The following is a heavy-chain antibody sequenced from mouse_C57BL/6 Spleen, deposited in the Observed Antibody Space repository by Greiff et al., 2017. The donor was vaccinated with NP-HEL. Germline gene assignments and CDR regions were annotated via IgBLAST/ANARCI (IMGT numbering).Heavy chain of an antibody. D-gene: IGHD1-1*01. Sequence: EVQLQQSGPELVKPGDSVKISCKASGYSFTGYFMNWVMQSHGKSLEWIGRINPYNGDTFYNQKFKGKATLTVDKSSSTAHMELRSLTSEDAAVYYCARGGNYGSSYPYFDYWGQGTTLTVSS. CDR1: GYSFTGYF. J-gene: IGHJ2*01. CDR2: INPYNGDT. V-gene: IGHV1-20*01. CDR3: ARGGNYGSSYPYFDY.